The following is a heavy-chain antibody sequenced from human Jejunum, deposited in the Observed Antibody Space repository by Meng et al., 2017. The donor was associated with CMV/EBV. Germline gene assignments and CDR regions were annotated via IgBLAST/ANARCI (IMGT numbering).Heavy chain of an antibody. CDR1: GGSINTYY. V-gene: IGHV4-59*01. CDR3: VRHGDCSSGSCYYHWFDP. D-gene: IGHD2-2*01. J-gene: IGHJ5*02. Sequence: QGPGPGLCNPSGPLFLTCSVSGGSINTYYWSRIRQPPGKGLEWIGYIYNSGGTYYNPSLKSRVTISTDTSKNQFSLKLNSVTAADTAVYYCVRHGDCSSGSCYYHWFDPWGQGSLVTVSS. CDR2: IYNSGGT.